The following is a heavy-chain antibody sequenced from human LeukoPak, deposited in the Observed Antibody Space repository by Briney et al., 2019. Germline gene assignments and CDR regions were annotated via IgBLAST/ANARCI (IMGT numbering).Heavy chain of an antibody. CDR1: GFSFSSYS. CDR3: ARAGSHYYGSGSGFYFGY. CDR2: IRSSSSTI. Sequence: GGSLRLSCAASGFSFSSYSMNWVRQAPGKGLEWVSYIRSSSSTIYYADSVKGRFTISRDNAKNSLYLQMNSLRDEDTAVYYCARAGSHYYGSGSGFYFGYWGQGTLVTVSS. D-gene: IGHD3-10*01. J-gene: IGHJ4*02. V-gene: IGHV3-48*02.